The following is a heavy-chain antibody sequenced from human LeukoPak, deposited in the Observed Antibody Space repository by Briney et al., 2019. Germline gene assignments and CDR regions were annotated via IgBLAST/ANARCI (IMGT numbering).Heavy chain of an antibody. J-gene: IGHJ3*02. CDR3: ARGDPYETSTVVTPNAFDI. CDR1: GGSFSGYY. V-gene: IGHV4-34*01. D-gene: IGHD4-23*01. Sequence: PSETLSLNCAVYGGSFSGYYWSWIRQPPGKGLEWIGEINHSGSTNYNPSLKSRVTISVDTSKNQFSLKLSSVTAADTAVYYCARGDPYETSTVVTPNAFDIWGQGTMVTVSS. CDR2: INHSGST.